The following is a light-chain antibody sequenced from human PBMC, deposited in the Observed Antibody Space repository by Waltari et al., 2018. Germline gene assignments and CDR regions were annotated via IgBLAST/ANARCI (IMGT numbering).Light chain of an antibody. CDR2: GAS. Sequence: IVLTQSPGTLSFSPGGRATLSCRASQNIGNYLAWYQQKPGQAPRLLIYGASSRAAGIPDRFSGSGSGADFSLTISRLEPEDFAVYYCQHHVRLPATFGQGTKV. CDR3: QHHVRLPAT. V-gene: IGKV3-20*01. CDR1: QNIGNY. J-gene: IGKJ1*01.